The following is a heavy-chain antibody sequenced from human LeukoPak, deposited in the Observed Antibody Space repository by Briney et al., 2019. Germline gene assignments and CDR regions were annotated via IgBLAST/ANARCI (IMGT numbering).Heavy chain of an antibody. Sequence: SQTLSLTCAISGDSVSSNSAAWNWIRQSPLRALEWLGRTYYRSKWYSDYAVSVKSRITINPDTSKNQFSLQLNSVTPEDTAVYYCARDQEESAAMVTSYYYAMDVWGQGTTVTVSS. CDR3: ARDQEESAAMVTSYYYAMDV. D-gene: IGHD5-18*01. V-gene: IGHV6-1*01. CDR1: GDSVSSNSAA. CDR2: TYYRSKWYS. J-gene: IGHJ6*02.